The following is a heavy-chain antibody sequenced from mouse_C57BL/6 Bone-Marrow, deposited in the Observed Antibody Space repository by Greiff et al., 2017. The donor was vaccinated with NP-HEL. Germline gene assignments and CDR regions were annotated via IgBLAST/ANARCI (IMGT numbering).Heavy chain of an antibody. D-gene: IGHD2-3*01. CDR3: ARSLYDGYFWFAY. CDR1: GFTFTDYY. Sequence: EVQGVESGGGLVQPGGSLSLSCAASGFTFTDYYMSWVRQPPGKALEWLGFIRNEANGYTTEYSASVKGRFTISRDNSQSILYLQMNALRAEDSATYYCARSLYDGYFWFAYWGQGTLVTVSA. CDR2: IRNEANGYTT. V-gene: IGHV7-3*01. J-gene: IGHJ3*01.